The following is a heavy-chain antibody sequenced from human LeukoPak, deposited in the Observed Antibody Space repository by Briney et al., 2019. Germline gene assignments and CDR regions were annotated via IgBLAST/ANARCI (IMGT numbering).Heavy chain of an antibody. CDR3: ARHNPYFDC. D-gene: IGHD1-14*01. CDR2: IYYSGST. J-gene: IGHJ4*02. Sequence: SETLSLTCTVSGGSISGTINYWGWIRQPPGKGLEWIGSIYYSGSTYYNPSLKSRVTISLDTSKNQFSLRLNSVTAADTAVYYCARHNPYFDCWGQGTLVTVS. CDR1: GGSISGTINY. V-gene: IGHV4-39*01.